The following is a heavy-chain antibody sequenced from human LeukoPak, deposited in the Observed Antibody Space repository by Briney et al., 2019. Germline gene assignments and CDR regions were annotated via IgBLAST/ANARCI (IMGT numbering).Heavy chain of an antibody. J-gene: IGHJ4*02. CDR1: EFTFNNYW. CDR2: IKQDGSEK. Sequence: GGSLRLSCVVSEFTFNNYWMNWVRQAPGKGLEWVANIKQDGSEKHYVDSVKGRFTISRDNAKNSLYLQMDSLRAEDTAVYYCARVNRYYDILTGAPHFDYWGQGTLVTVSS. D-gene: IGHD3-9*01. V-gene: IGHV3-7*01. CDR3: ARVNRYYDILTGAPHFDY.